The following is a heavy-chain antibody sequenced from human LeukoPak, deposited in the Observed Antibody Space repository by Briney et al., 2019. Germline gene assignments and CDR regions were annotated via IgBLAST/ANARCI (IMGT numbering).Heavy chain of an antibody. CDR1: GGSITGYS. CDR2: INHSGST. V-gene: IGHV4-34*01. Sequence: SETLSLTCSVSGGSITGYSWSWIRQPPGKGLEWIGEINHSGSTNYNPSLKSRVTISVDTSKNQFSLKLSSVTAADTAVYYCAREGNDFWSGYYRRDAFDIWGQGTMVTVSS. D-gene: IGHD3-3*01. CDR3: AREGNDFWSGYYRRDAFDI. J-gene: IGHJ3*02.